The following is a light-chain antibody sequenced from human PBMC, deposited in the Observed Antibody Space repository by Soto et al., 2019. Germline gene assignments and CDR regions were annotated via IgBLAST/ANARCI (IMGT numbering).Light chain of an antibody. CDR2: DAS. CDR1: QNIDSY. CDR3: QQSYSSPPT. V-gene: IGKV1-39*01. Sequence: DIQMTQSPPALSASVGDRVTITCRASQNIDSYLNWYQQKPGKAPELLIHDASSLQSGVPSRFSGSGSGTDFTLTISSLQPEDFAVYYCQQSYSSPPTFGQGTRLEIK. J-gene: IGKJ5*01.